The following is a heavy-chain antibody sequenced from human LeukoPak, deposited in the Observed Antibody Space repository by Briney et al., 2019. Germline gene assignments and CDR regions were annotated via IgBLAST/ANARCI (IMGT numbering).Heavy chain of an antibody. J-gene: IGHJ6*02. CDR2: IYYSGST. Sequence: SETLSLTCTVSGGSISSSSYYWGWIRQPPGKGLEWIGSIYYSGSTYYNPSLKSRVTISVDTSKNQFSLKLSSVTAADTAVYYCAREGRDSSGLRFYYYYGMDVWGQGTTVTVSS. CDR3: AREGRDSSGLRFYYYYGMDV. V-gene: IGHV4-39*07. CDR1: GGSISSSSYY. D-gene: IGHD3-22*01.